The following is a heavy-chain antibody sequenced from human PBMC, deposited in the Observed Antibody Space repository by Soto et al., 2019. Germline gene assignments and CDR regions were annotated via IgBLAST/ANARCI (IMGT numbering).Heavy chain of an antibody. J-gene: IGHJ4*02. V-gene: IGHV3-48*03. D-gene: IGHD3-10*01. CDR1: GVTFSRFE. Sequence: GSLRLSCAASGVTFSRFELHWVRQAPGKGLEWISYISSSGSTAYYASSVEGRFTISRDNANNSVYLQMDSLRAEDTALYYCTRAAWFPYSSFYWGQGALVTVSS. CDR3: TRAAWFPYSSFY. CDR2: ISSSGSTA.